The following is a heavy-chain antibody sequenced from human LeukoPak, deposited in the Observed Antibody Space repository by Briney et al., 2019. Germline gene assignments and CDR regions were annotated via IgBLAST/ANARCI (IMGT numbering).Heavy chain of an antibody. J-gene: IGHJ6*03. D-gene: IGHD3-22*01. CDR3: ARDYFDSSDYPQTYYYYYMDV. V-gene: IGHV3-7*01. Sequence: GGSLRLSCAASGFTFSSYWMIWVRQAPGKGLEWVANIKQDGSQKYYVDSVKGRFTISRDTAKNSLFLQMNSLRAEDTAIYYCARDYFDSSDYPQTYYYYYMDVWGKGTTVTVSS. CDR2: IKQDGSQK. CDR1: GFTFSSYW.